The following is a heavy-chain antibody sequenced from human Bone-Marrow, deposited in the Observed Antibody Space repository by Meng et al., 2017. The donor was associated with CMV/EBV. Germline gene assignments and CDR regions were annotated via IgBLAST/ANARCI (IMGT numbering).Heavy chain of an antibody. D-gene: IGHD2-15*01. CDR2: IIPIFGTA. CDR3: ARGYCSGGSCYGYYYGMDV. CDR1: GGTFSSYA. J-gene: IGHJ6*02. Sequence: SVKVSCKASGGTFSSYAISWVRQAPGQGLEWMGGIIPIFGTANYAQKFQGRVTITTDESTSTAYMELSSLRSEDTAVYYCARGYCSGGSCYGYYYGMDVWGQGTTVTFSS. V-gene: IGHV1-69*05.